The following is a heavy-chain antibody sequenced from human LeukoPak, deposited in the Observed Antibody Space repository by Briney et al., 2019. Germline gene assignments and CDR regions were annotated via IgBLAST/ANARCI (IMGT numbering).Heavy chain of an antibody. CDR1: GIRFRNYG. CDR2: ISYDGSNK. Sequence: GGSLRLSCVTSGIRFRNYGMHWVRQAPGKGLEWVAVISYDGSNKYYADSVKGRFTISRDNSKNTLYLQMNSLRAEDTAVYYCAKSSWFGELSSWGQGTLVTVSS. V-gene: IGHV3-30*18. J-gene: IGHJ4*02. CDR3: AKSSWFGELSS. D-gene: IGHD3-10*01.